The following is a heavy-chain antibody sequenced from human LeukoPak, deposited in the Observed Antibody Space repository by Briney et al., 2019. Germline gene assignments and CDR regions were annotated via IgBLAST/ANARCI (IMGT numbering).Heavy chain of an antibody. J-gene: IGHJ4*02. CDR3: AKTQVRVLDY. Sequence: GGSPRLSCAASGSTFSSYAMSWVRHAPGEGLEWVSAISGSGGSTYYADSVKGRFTISRDNSKNTLYLQMNSLRAEDTAVYYCAKTQVRVLDYWGQGTLVTVSS. V-gene: IGHV3-23*01. CDR2: ISGSGGST. CDR1: GSTFSSYA. D-gene: IGHD1-1*01.